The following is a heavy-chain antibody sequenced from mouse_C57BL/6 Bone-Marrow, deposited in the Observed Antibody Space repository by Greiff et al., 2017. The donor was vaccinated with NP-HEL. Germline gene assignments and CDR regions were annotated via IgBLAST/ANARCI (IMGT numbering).Heavy chain of an antibody. CDR3: ARGQATFYAMDY. CDR2: ISSGSSTN. D-gene: IGHD3-2*02. Sequence: EVKLMESGGGLVKPGGSVKLSCAASGFTFSDYGMHWVRQAPEKGLEWVAYISSGSSTNYYADTVKGRFTISRDNAKNTLFLQMTSLRSEDTAMYYCARGQATFYAMDYWGQGTSVTVSS. J-gene: IGHJ4*01. CDR1: GFTFSDYG. V-gene: IGHV5-17*01.